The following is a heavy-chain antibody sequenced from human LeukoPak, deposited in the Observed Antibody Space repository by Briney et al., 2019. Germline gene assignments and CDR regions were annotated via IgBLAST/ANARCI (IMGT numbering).Heavy chain of an antibody. CDR3: ARVNNWNDVSFFDY. V-gene: IGHV3-11*01. CDR1: GFTFSDYY. D-gene: IGHD1-20*01. CDR2: ISSSGSNI. Sequence: GGSLRLSCAASGFTFSDYYMSWIRQATGKGLEWVSYISSSGSNIYYADSVKGRFTISRDNAKNSLYLQMNSLRAEDTAVYYCARVNNWNDVSFFDYWGQGTLVTVSS. J-gene: IGHJ4*02.